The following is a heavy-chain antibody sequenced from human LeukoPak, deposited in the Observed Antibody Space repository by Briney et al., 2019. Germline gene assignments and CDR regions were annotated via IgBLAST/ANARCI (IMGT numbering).Heavy chain of an antibody. CDR3: ARDRGTFDY. Sequence: NSSETLSLTCTGSGGSISSYYWSWIRQPPGKGLEWIGYIYYSGSTNYNPSLKSRVTISVDTSKNQFSLKLSSVTAADTAVYYCARDRGTFDYWGQGTLVTVSS. J-gene: IGHJ4*02. V-gene: IGHV4-59*01. CDR1: GGSISSYY. CDR2: IYYSGST. D-gene: IGHD5-24*01.